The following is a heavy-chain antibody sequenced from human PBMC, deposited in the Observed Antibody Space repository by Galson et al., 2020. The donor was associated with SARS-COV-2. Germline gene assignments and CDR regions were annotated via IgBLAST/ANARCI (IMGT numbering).Heavy chain of an antibody. CDR1: GYSFTSYW. V-gene: IGHV5-10-1*01. CDR3: ARSMRSYYDSSGYYNKEAFDI. CDR2: IDPSDSYT. J-gene: IGHJ3*02. Sequence: HGESLKISCKGSGYSFTSYWISWVRQMPGKGLEWMGRIDPSDSYTNYSPSFQGHVTISADKSISTAYLQWSSLKASDTAMYYCARSMRSYYDSSGYYNKEAFDIWGQGTMVTVSS. D-gene: IGHD3-22*01.